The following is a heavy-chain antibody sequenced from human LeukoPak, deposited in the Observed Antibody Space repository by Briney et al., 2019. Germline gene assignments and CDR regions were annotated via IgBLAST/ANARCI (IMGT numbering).Heavy chain of an antibody. D-gene: IGHD1-7*01. J-gene: IGHJ6*02. Sequence: ASVKVSCKAPGYTFTSYAMHWVRQAPGQRLEWMGWINAGNGNTKYSQKFQGRVTITRDTSASTAYMELSSLRSEDTAVYYCARDDWNYGDYYYGMDVWGQGTTVTVSS. CDR3: ARDDWNYGDYYYGMDV. CDR1: GYTFTSYA. CDR2: INAGNGNT. V-gene: IGHV1-3*01.